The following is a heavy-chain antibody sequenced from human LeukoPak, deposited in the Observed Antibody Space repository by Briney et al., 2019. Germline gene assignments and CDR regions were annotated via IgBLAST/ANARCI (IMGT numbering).Heavy chain of an antibody. J-gene: IGHJ4*02. Sequence: PGGSLRLSCAASGFTFSSYSMNWVRQAPGKGLEWVSSISSSSSYIYYADSVKGRFTISRDNAKNSLYLQMNSLRAEDTAVYYCAREGIAVAGTQIDYWGQGTLSPSPQ. CDR2: ISSSSSYI. CDR3: AREGIAVAGTQIDY. CDR1: GFTFSSYS. V-gene: IGHV3-21*01. D-gene: IGHD6-19*01.